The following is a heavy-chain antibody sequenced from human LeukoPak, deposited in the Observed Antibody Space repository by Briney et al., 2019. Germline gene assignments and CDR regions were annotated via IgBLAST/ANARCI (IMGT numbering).Heavy chain of an antibody. Sequence: ASVKVSCKASGYTFTSYYMHWVRQAPGQGLKWMGIINPSGGSTSYAQKFQGRVTMTRDTSTSTVYMELSSLRSEDTAVYYCARDRIVVVPAAIGRTQGGFDYWGQGTLVTVSS. D-gene: IGHD2-2*01. J-gene: IGHJ4*02. CDR1: GYTFTSYY. CDR2: INPSGGST. CDR3: ARDRIVVVPAAIGRTQGGFDY. V-gene: IGHV1-46*01.